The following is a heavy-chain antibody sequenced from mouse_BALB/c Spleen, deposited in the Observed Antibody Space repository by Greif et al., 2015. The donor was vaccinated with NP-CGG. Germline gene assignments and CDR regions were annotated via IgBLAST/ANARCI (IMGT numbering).Heavy chain of an antibody. CDR3: ARRRYDLYSFDS. Sequence: EVQLQQSGPELVKPGASVKMSCKASGNTFTSYVMHWVKQKPGQGLEWIGYINPYNDGTNYNEKFKGKATLTSDKSSNTAYMELSSLTSEDSAAYYCARRRYDLYSFDSWGQGTTLTVSS. J-gene: IGHJ2*01. CDR2: INPYNDGT. V-gene: IGHV1-14*01. D-gene: IGHD2-14*01. CDR1: GNTFTSYV.